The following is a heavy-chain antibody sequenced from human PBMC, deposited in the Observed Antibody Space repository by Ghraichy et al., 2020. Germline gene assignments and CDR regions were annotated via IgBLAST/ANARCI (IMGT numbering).Heavy chain of an antibody. Sequence: GGSLRLSCVNSGFTFNTDSMNWVRQAPGKGLEWLSYISSSGTTIYYADSVKGRFTISRDPAKNSVYLQMNSLRDEDTAVYYCAREPRGYGDNGYYFDYWGQGTLVTVSS. CDR3: AREPRGYGDNGYYFDY. V-gene: IGHV3-48*02. D-gene: IGHD4-17*01. CDR1: GFTFNTDS. J-gene: IGHJ4*02. CDR2: ISSSGTTI.